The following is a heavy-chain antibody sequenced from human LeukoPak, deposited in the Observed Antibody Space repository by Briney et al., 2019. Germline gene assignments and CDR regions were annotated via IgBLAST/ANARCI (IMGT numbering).Heavy chain of an antibody. CDR2: INPSGGST. CDR1: GYTFTSYY. V-gene: IGHV1-46*01. J-gene: IGHJ4*02. D-gene: IGHD3-22*01. CDR3: ATDPTYYYDSSGYIY. Sequence: ASVKVSCKASGYTFTSYYMHWVRQAPGQGLEWMGIINPSGGSTSYAQKFQGRVTMTEDTSTDTAYMELSSLRSEDTAVYYCATDPTYYYDSSGYIYWGQGTLVTVSS.